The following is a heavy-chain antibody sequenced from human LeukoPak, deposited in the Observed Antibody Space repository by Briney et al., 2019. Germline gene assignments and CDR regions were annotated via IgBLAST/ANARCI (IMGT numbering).Heavy chain of an antibody. CDR2: ISGHQGNT. D-gene: IGHD5-12*01. Sequence: ASGKVSCKASGYTFTTYGIPWVRQAPGQGLEWMGWISGHQGNTKYAQKFQGRVTMTIDTSTSTAYMELRSLRSDDTAIYFCARSSLGTITAGPFDYWGQGTLVAVSS. CDR1: GYTFTTYG. J-gene: IGHJ4*02. CDR3: ARSSLGTITAGPFDY. V-gene: IGHV1-18*01.